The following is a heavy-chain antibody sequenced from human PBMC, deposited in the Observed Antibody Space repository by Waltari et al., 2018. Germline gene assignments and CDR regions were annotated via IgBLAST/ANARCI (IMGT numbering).Heavy chain of an antibody. V-gene: IGHV4-34*01. CDR3: ATCSGGSCYSGDWFDP. D-gene: IGHD2-15*01. Sequence: QVQLQQWGAGLLKPSETLSLTCAVYGGSFSGYYWSWIRQPPGKGLEWIGEINHSGSTNYNPTLKSRVTMTEDTSTDTAYMELSSLRSEDTAVYYCATCSGGSCYSGDWFDPWGQGTLVTVSS. CDR1: GGSFSGYY. J-gene: IGHJ5*02. CDR2: INHSGST.